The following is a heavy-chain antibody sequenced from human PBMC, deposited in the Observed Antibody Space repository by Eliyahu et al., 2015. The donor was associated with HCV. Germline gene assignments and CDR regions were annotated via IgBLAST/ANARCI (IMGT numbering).Heavy chain of an antibody. D-gene: IGHD1-7*01. CDR3: ARVSRLELRGGEYYYYYGMDV. CDR2: ISSXGSNI. J-gene: IGHJ6*02. CDR1: GFXXSXYE. Sequence: EVQLVESGGGLVQPGGSLRLSCAASGFXXSXYEMXWVRQXPGKGLEWVSYISSXGSNIYYADSVKGRFTISRDNAKNSLYLQMNSLRAEDXAVYYCARVSRLELRGGEYYYYYGMDVWGQGTTVTVSS. V-gene: IGHV3-48*03.